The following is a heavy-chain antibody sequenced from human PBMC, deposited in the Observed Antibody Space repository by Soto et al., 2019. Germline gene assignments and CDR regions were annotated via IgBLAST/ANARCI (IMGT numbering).Heavy chain of an antibody. D-gene: IGHD4-4*01. J-gene: IGHJ3*02. CDR3: AKVPTGEMATVFQAFDI. Sequence: PGGSLRLSCVASVFTFSSYAMSWVRQAPGKGLEWVSAISGSGGSTYYADSVKGRFAVSRDNSKSTLYLQMNSLRDDDTAVYYCAKVPTGEMATVFQAFDIWGQGTMATVSS. CDR1: VFTFSSYA. CDR2: ISGSGGST. V-gene: IGHV3-23*01.